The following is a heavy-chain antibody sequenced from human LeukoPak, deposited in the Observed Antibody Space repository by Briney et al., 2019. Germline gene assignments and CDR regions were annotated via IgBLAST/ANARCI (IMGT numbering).Heavy chain of an antibody. CDR1: GYTFTGYY. Sequence: ASVKVSCKASGYTFTGYYMHWVRQAPGQGLEWMGWINPNSGGTNYAQKFQGRVTMTRDTSISTAYMELSRLRSDDTAVYYCARLRTYYDFWSGWGYFDYWGQGALVTVSS. D-gene: IGHD3-3*01. V-gene: IGHV1-2*02. CDR2: INPNSGGT. CDR3: ARLRTYYDFWSGWGYFDY. J-gene: IGHJ4*02.